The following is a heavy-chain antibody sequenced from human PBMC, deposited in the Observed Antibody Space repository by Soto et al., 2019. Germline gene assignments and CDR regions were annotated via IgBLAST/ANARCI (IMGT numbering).Heavy chain of an antibody. CDR2: IWYDVSNK. CDR1: GFTFSSYG. CDR3: ARDRGYSGYDSPRFYYGMDV. D-gene: IGHD5-12*01. J-gene: IGHJ6*02. Sequence: PGGSLRLSCAASGFTFSSYGMHWVRQAPGKGLEWVAVIWYDVSNKWYADSVKGRFTISRDNSKNTLYLQMNSLRAEDTAVYSCARDRGYSGYDSPRFYYGMDVWGQGTTVTVSS. V-gene: IGHV3-33*08.